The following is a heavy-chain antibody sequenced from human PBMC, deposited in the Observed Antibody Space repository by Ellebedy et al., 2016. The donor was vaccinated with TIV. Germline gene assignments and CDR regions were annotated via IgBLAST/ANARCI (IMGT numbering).Heavy chain of an antibody. Sequence: GESLKISCAASGFTVSYTYMNWVRQAPGKGLEWVSVIHTGGDTYYADSVKGRFTISRDSSTNTVFLQMNSLRAEDTAMYYCARRISGTYGEDAFDIWGQGTMVTVSS. D-gene: IGHD1-20*01. J-gene: IGHJ3*02. V-gene: IGHV3-53*01. CDR3: ARRISGTYGEDAFDI. CDR1: GFTVSYTY. CDR2: IHTGGDT.